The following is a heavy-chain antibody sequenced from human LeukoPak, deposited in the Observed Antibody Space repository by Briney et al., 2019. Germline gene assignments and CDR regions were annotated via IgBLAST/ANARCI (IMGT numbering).Heavy chain of an antibody. CDR2: IYYSGST. D-gene: IGHD3-16*02. CDR3: ARGPFSLRLGELSHFDY. CDR1: GGSISSGDYY. V-gene: IGHV4-30-4*01. Sequence: SETLSLTCTVSGGSISSGDYYWSWIRQPPGKGLEWIGYIYYSGSTYYNPSLKSRVTISVDTSKNQFSLKLSSVTAADTAVYYCARGPFSLRLGELSHFDYWGQGTLVTVSS. J-gene: IGHJ4*02.